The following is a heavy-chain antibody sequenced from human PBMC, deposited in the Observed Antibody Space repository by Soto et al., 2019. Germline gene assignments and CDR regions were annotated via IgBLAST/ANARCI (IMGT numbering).Heavy chain of an antibody. Sequence: GGSLRLSCAASGFTFSSYGMHWVRQAPGKGLEWVAVISYDGSNKYYADSVKGRFTISRDNSKNTLYLQMNSLRAEDTAVYYCAKALSVRNYYYGMDVWGQGTTVTVSS. CDR3: AKALSVRNYYYGMDV. J-gene: IGHJ6*02. CDR2: ISYDGSNK. V-gene: IGHV3-30*18. D-gene: IGHD3-16*02. CDR1: GFTFSSYG.